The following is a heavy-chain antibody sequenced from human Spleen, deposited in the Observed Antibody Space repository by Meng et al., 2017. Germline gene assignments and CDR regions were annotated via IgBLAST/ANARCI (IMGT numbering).Heavy chain of an antibody. D-gene: IGHD6-25*01. J-gene: IGHJ4*02. V-gene: IGHV3-21*01. CDR2: ISSSSSYI. CDR3: ARDPAAPYYFDY. CDR1: GFTFSSYS. Sequence: GESLKISCAASGFTFSSYSMNWVRQAPGKGLEWVSSISSSSSYIYYADSVKGRFTISRDNAKNSLYLQMNSLSAEDTAVYYCARDPAAPYYFDYWGQGTLVTVSS.